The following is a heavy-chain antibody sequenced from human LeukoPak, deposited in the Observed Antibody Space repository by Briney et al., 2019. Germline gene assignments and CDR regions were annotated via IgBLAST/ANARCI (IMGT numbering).Heavy chain of an antibody. V-gene: IGHV1-58*02. CDR1: GFTSTSSA. CDR3: AAYGYSYGYFSDAFDI. Sequence: SVKVSCKASGFTSTSSAMQWVRQARGQRLEWIGWIVVGSGNTNYAQKSQERVTITRDMSTSTAYMELSSLRSEDTAVYYCAAYGYSYGYFSDAFDIWGQGTMVTVSS. CDR2: IVVGSGNT. J-gene: IGHJ3*02. D-gene: IGHD5-18*01.